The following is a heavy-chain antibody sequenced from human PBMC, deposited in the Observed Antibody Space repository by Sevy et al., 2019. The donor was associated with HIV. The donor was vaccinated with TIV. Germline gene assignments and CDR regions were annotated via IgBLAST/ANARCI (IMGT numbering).Heavy chain of an antibody. V-gene: IGHV3-23*01. D-gene: IGHD3-3*01. CDR1: GFTFSSYA. CDR2: ISGSGGST. Sequence: GGSLKLSCAASGFTFSSYAMSWVRQAPGKGLEWVSAISGSGGSTYYTDSVKGRFTISRDNSKNTLYLQMNSLRAEDTAVYYCAKDKIYKFEDYDFWSGYPSTGVPFQHWGQGTLVTVSS. J-gene: IGHJ1*01. CDR3: AKDKIYKFEDYDFWSGYPSTGVPFQH.